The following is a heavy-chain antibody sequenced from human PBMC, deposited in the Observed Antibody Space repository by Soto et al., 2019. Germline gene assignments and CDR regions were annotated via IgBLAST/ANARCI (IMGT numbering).Heavy chain of an antibody. CDR2: IYHSGST. CDR1: GYSISNCYS. D-gene: IGHD1-26*01. J-gene: IGHJ4*02. Sequence: SETRSLTGSVSGYSISNCYSWGWIRQHPEKGLEWIGTIYHSGSTCYNPSLKSRVTISVDTSKNKCSLRVSSVPAADTAVYYCARDSGTYLYYFDYWGQGALVTVSS. V-gene: IGHV4-38-2*02. CDR3: ARDSGTYLYYFDY.